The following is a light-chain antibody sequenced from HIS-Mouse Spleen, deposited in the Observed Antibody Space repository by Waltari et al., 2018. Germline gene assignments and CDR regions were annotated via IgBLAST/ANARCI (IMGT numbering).Light chain of an antibody. CDR1: QGIRSY. CDR2: AAS. Sequence: DIQLTQSPSFLSASVGDRVTITCRASQGIRSYLAWYQQKPGKGPKLLIYAASTWQSGVPSRFSGSGSGTEFTLTISSLQPEDFATYYCQQLNSYPPTFGQGTKVEIK. J-gene: IGKJ1*01. V-gene: IGKV1-9*01. CDR3: QQLNSYPPT.